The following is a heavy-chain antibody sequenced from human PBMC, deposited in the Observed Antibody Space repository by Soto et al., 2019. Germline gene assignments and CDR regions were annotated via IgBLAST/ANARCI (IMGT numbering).Heavy chain of an antibody. Sequence: SVKVSCKSSGGTFSSYTISWVRQAPGQGLEWMGRIIPILGIANYAQKFQGRVTITADKSTSTAYMELSSLRSEDTAVYYCARDIVVVVAANGAFDIWGQGTMVTVSS. V-gene: IGHV1-69*04. CDR1: GGTFSSYT. CDR2: IIPILGIA. CDR3: ARDIVVVVAANGAFDI. D-gene: IGHD2-15*01. J-gene: IGHJ3*02.